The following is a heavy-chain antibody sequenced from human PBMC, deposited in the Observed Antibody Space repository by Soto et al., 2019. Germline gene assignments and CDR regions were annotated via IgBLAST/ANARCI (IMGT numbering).Heavy chain of an antibody. CDR1: GYTFTSYA. Sequence: QVQLVQSGAEVKKPGASVKVSCKASGYTFTSYAMHWVRQAPGQRLEWMGWINAGNGNTKYSQKYQGRVTITRDTSASTAYMELSSLRSEDTAVYYCASLPYDTPFRDGSNLRTISEHWGQGTLVTVSS. D-gene: IGHD3-9*01. J-gene: IGHJ4*02. CDR3: ASLPYDTPFRDGSNLRTISEH. CDR2: INAGNGNT. V-gene: IGHV1-3*01.